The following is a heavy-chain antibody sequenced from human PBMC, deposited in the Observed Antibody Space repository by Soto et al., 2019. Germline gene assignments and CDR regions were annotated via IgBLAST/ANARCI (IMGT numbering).Heavy chain of an antibody. J-gene: IGHJ4*02. V-gene: IGHV1-24*01. CDR3: ATETVVVTAIAFSY. Sequence: ASVKVSCKASGYTFTSYGISWVRQAPGKGLEWMGGFDPEDGETIYAQKFQGRVTMTEDTSTDTAYMELSSLRSEDTAVYYCATETVVVTAIAFSYWGQGTLVTVSS. D-gene: IGHD2-21*02. CDR1: GYTFTSYG. CDR2: FDPEDGET.